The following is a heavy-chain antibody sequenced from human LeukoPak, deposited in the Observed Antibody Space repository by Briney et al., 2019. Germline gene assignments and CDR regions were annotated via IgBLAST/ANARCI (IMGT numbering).Heavy chain of an antibody. J-gene: IGHJ4*02. CDR3: ARIQRWPNPFDQ. D-gene: IGHD4-23*01. V-gene: IGHV3-23*01. CDR2: ISGNGGST. CDR1: GFTFSGYA. Sequence: GGSLRLSCAASGFTFSGYAMSWVRQAPGKGLEWVSTISGNGGSTYYADSVKGRFTISRDNSKNTLYLQMNSLRAEDTAVYYCARIQRWPNPFDQWGQGTLVTVSS.